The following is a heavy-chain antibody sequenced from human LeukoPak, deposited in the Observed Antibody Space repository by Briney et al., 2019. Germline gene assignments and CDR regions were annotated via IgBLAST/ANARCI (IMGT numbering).Heavy chain of an antibody. J-gene: IGHJ1*01. CDR2: ISNDGSNK. V-gene: IGHV3-30*18. CDR3: VKDSAAPFLPQQ. D-gene: IGHD2/OR15-2a*01. Sequence: GGSLRLSCAASGFTFSSYGMHWVRQAPGKGLEWVAVISNDGSNKYYADSVKGRFSISRDNSKNTLYLQMNSLGTEDTAVYYCVKDSAAPFLPQQWGQGTLVTVSS. CDR1: GFTFSSYG.